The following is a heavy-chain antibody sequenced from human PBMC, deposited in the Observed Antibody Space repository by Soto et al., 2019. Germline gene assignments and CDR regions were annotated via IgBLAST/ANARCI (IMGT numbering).Heavy chain of an antibody. D-gene: IGHD2-15*01. CDR3: ATVAGTFRAYFDY. CDR1: GFTFSDHY. Sequence: SLILSCAASGFTFSDHYVDWVRQAPGKGLEWVGRTRNKANSYTTEYAASVKGRFTISRDDSGNSLYLQMNSLKTEDTAVYYRATVAGTFRAYFDYWGQGALVTVSS. CDR2: TRNKANSYTT. V-gene: IGHV3-72*01. J-gene: IGHJ4*02.